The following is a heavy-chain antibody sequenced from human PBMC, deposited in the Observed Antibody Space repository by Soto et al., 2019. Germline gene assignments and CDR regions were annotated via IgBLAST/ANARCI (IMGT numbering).Heavy chain of an antibody. J-gene: IGHJ4*02. V-gene: IGHV4-39*01. D-gene: IGHD4-17*01. Sequence: PSGTPSVTCSVSGVSATTSSYYRGCIRESPGKGREWIGSVYYRGRSYSKSSVKSRVTISVDTSKNRFSLSLNSVTASDTAVYFCVSQRTTVPTQAYFDYWGPGALVPVS. CDR3: VSQRTTVPTQAYFDY. CDR2: VYYRGRS. CDR1: GVSATTSSYY.